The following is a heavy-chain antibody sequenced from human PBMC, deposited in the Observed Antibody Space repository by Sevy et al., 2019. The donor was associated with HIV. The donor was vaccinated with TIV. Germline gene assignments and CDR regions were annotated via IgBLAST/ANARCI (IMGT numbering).Heavy chain of an antibody. CDR3: AKDGKKRSATGDFDC. CDR2: ISGSGGST. Sequence: GGSLRLSCAASGFTFSSYAMRWVRQAPGKGLEWVSGISGSGGSTYYADSVKGRFTSSRDNSKNTLCMQMNSLRAEDTAVYYCAKDGKKRSATGDFDCWGQGTLVTVSS. V-gene: IGHV3-23*01. D-gene: IGHD1-1*01. CDR1: GFTFSSYA. J-gene: IGHJ4*02.